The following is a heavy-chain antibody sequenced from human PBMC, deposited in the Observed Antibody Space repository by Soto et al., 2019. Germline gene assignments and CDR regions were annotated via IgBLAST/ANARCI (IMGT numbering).Heavy chain of an antibody. CDR1: GYTFTSYY. J-gene: IGHJ4*02. CDR3: ARDRGSGLDY. CDR2: INPSGGST. V-gene: IGHV1-46*01. D-gene: IGHD2-15*01. Sequence: SVKVSCKASGYTFTSYYMHWVRQSPGQGLERMGIINPSGGSTSYAQKSQGRVTMTRDTSTSTVYMELSSLRSEDTDVYYCARDRGSGLDYWGQGTLVTVSS.